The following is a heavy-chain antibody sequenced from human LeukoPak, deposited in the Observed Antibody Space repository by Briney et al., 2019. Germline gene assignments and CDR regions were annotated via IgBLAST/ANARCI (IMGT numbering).Heavy chain of an antibody. CDR3: ARGIVGPTGDY. CDR1: GFSFSNYW. V-gene: IGHV3-74*01. D-gene: IGHD1-26*01. CDR2: INSDGSTT. Sequence: GGSLRLSCVVSGFSFSNYWMHWVRQAPGKGLVWVSRINSDGSTTSYAASVKGRFTISRDNAKNTLYLQMNSLRAEDTAVYYCARGIVGPTGDYWGQGALVTVSS. J-gene: IGHJ4*02.